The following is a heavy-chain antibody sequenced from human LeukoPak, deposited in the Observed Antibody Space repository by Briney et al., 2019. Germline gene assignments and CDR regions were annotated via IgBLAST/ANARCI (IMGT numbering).Heavy chain of an antibody. CDR3: ARVAPKVGATWYFDY. CDR1: GGSISSYY. CDR2: IYYSGST. V-gene: IGHV4-59*12. Sequence: SETLSLTCTVSGGSISSYYWSWIRQPPGKGLEWIGYIYYSGSTNYNPSLKSRVTISVDTSKNQFSLKLSSVTAADTAVHYCARVAPKVGATWYFDYWGQGTLVTVSS. D-gene: IGHD1-26*01. J-gene: IGHJ4*02.